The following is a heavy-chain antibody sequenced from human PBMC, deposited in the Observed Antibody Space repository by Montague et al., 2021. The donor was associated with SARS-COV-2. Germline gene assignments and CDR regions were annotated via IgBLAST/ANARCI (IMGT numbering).Heavy chain of an antibody. CDR1: GDSVSSHSAA. J-gene: IGHJ6*02. CDR3: ASGRMVPYSSSWTTLYYYYGMDV. D-gene: IGHD6-13*01. Sequence: CAISGDSVSSHSAAWNWIRQSPSRGLEWLGRTYYRSKWYNDYAVSVKXXITINPDTSKNQFSLQLNSVTPEDTAVYYCASGRMVPYSSSWTTLYYYYGMDVWGQGTTVTVPS. CDR2: TYYRSKWYN. V-gene: IGHV6-1*01.